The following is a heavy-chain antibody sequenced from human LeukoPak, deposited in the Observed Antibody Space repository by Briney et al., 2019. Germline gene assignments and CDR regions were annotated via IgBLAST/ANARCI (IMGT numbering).Heavy chain of an antibody. CDR3: ATIQWLSKPIDY. V-gene: IGHV4-59*01. J-gene: IGHJ4*02. D-gene: IGHD3-22*01. Sequence: PSETLSLTCTVSGGSISSYYWSWIRQPPGKGLEWIGYIYYSGSTNYNPSLKSRVTISVDTSKNQFSLKLSSVTAADTAVYYCATIQWLSKPIDYWGQGTLVTVSS. CDR1: GGSISSYY. CDR2: IYYSGST.